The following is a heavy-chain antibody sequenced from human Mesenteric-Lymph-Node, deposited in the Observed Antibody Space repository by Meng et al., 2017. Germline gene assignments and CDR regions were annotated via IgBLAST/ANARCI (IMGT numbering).Heavy chain of an antibody. CDR2: IIPIFGTA. D-gene: IGHD6-19*01. CDR3: ARATILFGFRYSSGWSTFDY. V-gene: IGHV1-69*13. CDR1: GGTFSSYA. Sequence: VKVSCKASGGTFSSYAISWVRQAPGQGLEWMGGIIPIFGTANYAQKFQGRVTITADESTSTAYMELSSLRSEDTAVYYCARATILFGFRYSSGWSTFDYWGQGTLVTVSS. J-gene: IGHJ4*02.